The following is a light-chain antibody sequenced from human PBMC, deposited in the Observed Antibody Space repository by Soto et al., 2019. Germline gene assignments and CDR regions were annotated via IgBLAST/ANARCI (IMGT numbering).Light chain of an antibody. CDR2: GAS. V-gene: IGKV3-15*01. Sequence: IVMTQSPGTLSGSPGERATLSCRASQNIGNKVGWYQQKPCQAPRLLIYGASTRATGIPVRFSGSGSGTEFTLTITSLQSEDAAVYYCQEYHYWQPITFGGGTKVEIK. CDR1: QNIGNK. J-gene: IGKJ4*01. CDR3: QEYHYWQPIT.